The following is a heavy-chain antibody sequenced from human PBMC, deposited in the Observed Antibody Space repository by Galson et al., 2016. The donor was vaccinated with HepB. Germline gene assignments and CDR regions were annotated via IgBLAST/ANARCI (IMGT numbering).Heavy chain of an antibody. CDR1: GVSITRSTYY. CDR2: IFWTGST. CDR3: ARTWGAGGWIEY. J-gene: IGHJ4*02. Sequence: ETLSLTCSVSGVSITRSTYYWGWIRRPPGKGMEWIGSIFWTGSTYYNLTLKSRLNISVDPFKDLFSLNLSSVTAADTAVSYCARTWGAGGWIEYWGQGTLVTVSA. V-gene: IGHV4-39*01. D-gene: IGHD6-19*01.